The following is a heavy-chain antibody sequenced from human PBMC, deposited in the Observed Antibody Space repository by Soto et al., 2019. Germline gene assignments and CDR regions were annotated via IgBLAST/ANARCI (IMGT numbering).Heavy chain of an antibody. CDR2: IYYSGST. CDR1: GYSISTNKW. V-gene: IGHV4-28*03. Sequence: SETLTLTCAVSGYSISTNKWGGWIRQPPGKGLEWIGYIYYSGSTFYHPSLKNRVTISLDTSKIQFSLKLSSVTAADTAVYYCVREGGDNWFDPWGQGTLVTVSS. J-gene: IGHJ5*02. D-gene: IGHD3-16*01. CDR3: VREGGDNWFDP.